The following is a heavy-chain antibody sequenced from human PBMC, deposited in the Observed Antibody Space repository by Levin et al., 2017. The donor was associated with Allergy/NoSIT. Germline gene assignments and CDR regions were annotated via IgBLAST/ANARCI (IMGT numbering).Heavy chain of an antibody. V-gene: IGHV1-69*13. D-gene: IGHD3-22*01. CDR1: GGTFSSYA. CDR3: ARDPEYYYDSSGFGMDV. J-gene: IGHJ6*02. CDR2: IIPIFGTA. Sequence: SVKVSCKASGGTFSSYAISWVRQAPGQGLEWMGGIIPIFGTANYAQKFQGRVTITADESTSTAYMELSSLRSEDTAVYYCARDPEYYYDSSGFGMDVWGQGTTVTVSS.